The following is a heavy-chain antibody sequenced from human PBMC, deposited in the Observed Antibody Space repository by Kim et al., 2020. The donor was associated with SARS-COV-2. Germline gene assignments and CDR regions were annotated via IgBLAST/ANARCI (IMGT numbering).Heavy chain of an antibody. CDR2: INTNTGNP. CDR1: GYTFTSYA. V-gene: IGHV7-4-1*02. CDR3: AVLLWFGELYQYGMDV. Sequence: ASVKVSCKASGYTFTSYAMNWVRQAPGQGLEWMGWINTNTGNPTYAQGFTGRFVFSLDTSVSTAYLQISSLKAEDTAVYYCAVLLWFGELYQYGMDVWGQGNTVTVSS. J-gene: IGHJ6*02. D-gene: IGHD3-10*01.